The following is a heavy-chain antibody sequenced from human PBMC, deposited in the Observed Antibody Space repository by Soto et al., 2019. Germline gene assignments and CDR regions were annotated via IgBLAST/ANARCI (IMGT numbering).Heavy chain of an antibody. D-gene: IGHD3-22*01. CDR1: GYTFTSYA. CDR3: ARVHYDSSGYYSEIFDY. J-gene: IGHJ4*02. V-gene: IGHV1-18*01. CDR2: ISVYTGNT. Sequence: QVQLVQSGAEVKKPGASVKVSCKASGYTFTSYAITWVRQAPGQGLEWMGWISVYTGNTKYAQMVQGRVTMTTDTSTSTAYMELRSLRSDDTAVYYCARVHYDSSGYYSEIFDYWGQGTLVTVSS.